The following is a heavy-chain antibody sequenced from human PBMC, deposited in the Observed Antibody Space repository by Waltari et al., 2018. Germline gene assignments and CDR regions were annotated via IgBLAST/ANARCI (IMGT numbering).Heavy chain of an antibody. D-gene: IGHD2-21*02. CDR3: ASYGTIVVVTAISN. V-gene: IGHV4-39*07. J-gene: IGHJ4*02. Sequence: QLQLQESGPGLVKPSETLSLTCTVSGGSISSSSYYWGCIRQPPGKGLEWIGSIYYSGSTYYNPSLKSRVTISVDTSKNQFSLKLSSVTAADTAVYYCASYGTIVVVTAISNWGQGTLVTVSS. CDR2: IYYSGST. CDR1: GGSISSSSYY.